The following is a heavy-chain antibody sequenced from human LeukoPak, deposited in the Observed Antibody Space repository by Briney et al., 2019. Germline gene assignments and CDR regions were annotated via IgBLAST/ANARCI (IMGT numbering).Heavy chain of an antibody. J-gene: IGHJ5*02. Sequence: ASVKVSCKASGGTFSSYAISWVRQAPGQGLEWMGGIIPICGTANYAQKFQGRVTITTDESTSTAYMELSSLRSEDTAVYYCAREFITGGPNWFDPWGQGTLVTVSS. CDR1: GGTFSSYA. CDR3: AREFITGGPNWFDP. V-gene: IGHV1-69*05. CDR2: IIPICGTA. D-gene: IGHD1-20*01.